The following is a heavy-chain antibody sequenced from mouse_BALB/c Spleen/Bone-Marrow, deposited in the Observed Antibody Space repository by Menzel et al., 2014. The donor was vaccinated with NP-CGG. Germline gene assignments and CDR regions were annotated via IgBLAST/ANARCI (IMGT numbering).Heavy chain of an antibody. Sequence: EVKVVESGGGLVQPGGSLRLSCATSGFTFSDYYMSWVRQPPGKALEWLVFIRNKAKGYTTEYIPSVQGRFTISRDNSQSMLYLQMNTLRAEDSATYYCARDRNNDIHWYLDVWGAGTTVTVSS. CDR1: GFTFSDYY. CDR2: IRNKAKGYTT. J-gene: IGHJ1*01. CDR3: ARDRNNDIHWYLDV. V-gene: IGHV7-3*02. D-gene: IGHD2-12*01.